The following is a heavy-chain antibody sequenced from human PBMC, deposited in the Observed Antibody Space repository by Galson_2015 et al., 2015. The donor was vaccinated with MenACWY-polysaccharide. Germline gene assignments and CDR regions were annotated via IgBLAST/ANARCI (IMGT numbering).Heavy chain of an antibody. V-gene: IGHV3-48*03. CDR3: ARDRGSYDAYDI. CDR2: ISGGGAMI. D-gene: IGHD5-18*01. Sequence: SLRLSCAASGFTFSTYEMNWVRQSPEKGLQWIAYISGGGAMIHYADSVKGRITISRDKAKDSLYLEMNSLTAEDTGLYYCARDRGSYDAYDIWGQGTVVTVSS. J-gene: IGHJ3*02. CDR1: GFTFSTYE.